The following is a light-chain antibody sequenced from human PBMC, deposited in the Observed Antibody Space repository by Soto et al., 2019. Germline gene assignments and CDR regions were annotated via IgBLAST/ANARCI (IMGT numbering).Light chain of an antibody. CDR1: QSISSW. J-gene: IGKJ1*01. CDR3: QQYNSYSPAWT. Sequence: DIQMTQSPSTLSASVGDRVTITCRASQSISSWLAWYQQKPGKAPKLLIYKASSLESGVPLRFSGSGSGTEFTLTISSLQPDDFATYYCQQYNSYSPAWTFGQGTKVEIK. V-gene: IGKV1-5*03. CDR2: KAS.